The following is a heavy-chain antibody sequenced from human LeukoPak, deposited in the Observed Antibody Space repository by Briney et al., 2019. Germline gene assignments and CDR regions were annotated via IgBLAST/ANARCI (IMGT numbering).Heavy chain of an antibody. J-gene: IGHJ4*02. CDR3: ARVQAVAGVYYFDY. CDR2: IIPIFGTA. D-gene: IGHD6-19*01. CDR1: GFTFSSYA. V-gene: IGHV1-69*01. Sequence: GGSLRLSCAASGFTFSSYAISWVRQAPGQGLEWMGGIIPIFGTANYAQKFQGRVTITADESTSTAYMELSSLRSEDTAVYYCARVQAVAGVYYFDYWGQGTLVTVSS.